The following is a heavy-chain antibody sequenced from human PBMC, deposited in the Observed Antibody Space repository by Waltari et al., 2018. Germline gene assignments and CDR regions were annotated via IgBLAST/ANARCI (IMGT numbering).Heavy chain of an antibody. CDR1: GTSISSYH. Sequence: QVQLQESGPGLVKPSETLSLTCTVSGTSISSYHWSWIRQPPGKGLEWLGYIYYRGNTKFNPSLKSRVTLSVDTSKNQSSLRLKSLTAADTAVYYCARRTASGPYAPSHWYFDLWGRGNLVTVSS. V-gene: IGHV4-59*01. D-gene: IGHD2-21*02. CDR3: ARRTASGPYAPSHWYFDL. J-gene: IGHJ2*01. CDR2: IYYRGNT.